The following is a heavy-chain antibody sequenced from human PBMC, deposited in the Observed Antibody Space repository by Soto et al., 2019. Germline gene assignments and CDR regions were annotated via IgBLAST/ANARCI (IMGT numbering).Heavy chain of an antibody. D-gene: IGHD3-22*01. CDR2: IYYSGST. CDR3: AGTIVVVPKRGYYYYGTDV. CDR1: GGSISSGDYY. Sequence: QVQLQESGPGLVKPSQTLSIPCTVSGGSISSGDYYWSCIRQPPGKGLKWIGCIYYSGSTYYNPSLKSLVSISVGTSENQFSLKLSSVTAADTAVYYCAGTIVVVPKRGYYYYGTDVWGQGTTVTVSS. J-gene: IGHJ6*02. V-gene: IGHV4-30-4*01.